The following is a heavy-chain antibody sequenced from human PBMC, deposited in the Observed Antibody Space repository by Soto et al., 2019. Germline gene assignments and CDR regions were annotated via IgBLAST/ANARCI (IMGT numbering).Heavy chain of an antibody. V-gene: IGHV3-66*01. Sequence: EVHLLESGGGLVQPGGSLRLSCAASGFTVSSKYMSWVRQAPGKGLEWVSLIQSGGPTYYADSVKGRFTISRYTSENTVPLQLDSLRAEATAVYYCAREDVLCDGGRCYGVPLDVWGQGTKVTVSS. J-gene: IGHJ6*02. CDR2: IQSGGPT. CDR3: AREDVLCDGGRCYGVPLDV. D-gene: IGHD2-15*01. CDR1: GFTVSSKY.